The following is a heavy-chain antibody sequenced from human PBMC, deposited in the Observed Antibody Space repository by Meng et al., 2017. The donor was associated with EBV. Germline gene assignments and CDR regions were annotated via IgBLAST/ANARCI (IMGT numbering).Heavy chain of an antibody. V-gene: IGHV1-46*01. CDR1: GYTFTSYY. CDR3: VRELVGGTFDY. D-gene: IGHD1/OR15-1a*01. J-gene: IGHJ4*02. CDR2: IIPAGGNT. Sequence: QVQLVQSGAGVKKPGASVKVSCKASGYTFTSYYLHWVRQAPGQGLEWMGIIIPAGGNTNYAQKFRGRFTMTRDTSTSTVYMDPSILTSEDTAVYYCVRELVGGTFDYWGQGTLVTVSS.